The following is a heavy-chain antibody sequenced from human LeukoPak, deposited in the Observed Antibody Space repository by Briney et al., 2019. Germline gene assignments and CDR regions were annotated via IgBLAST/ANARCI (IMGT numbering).Heavy chain of an antibody. D-gene: IGHD2-21*02. CDR1: GPTFSSYG. CDR3: ARDLTATY. J-gene: IGHJ4*02. Sequence: GRSLRLSCANAGPTFSSYGMNWVRQAPGKGLDWVSYISSSGSTISYADSVKGRFTISRDNAKNSLYLQMNSLRVEDTAVYYCARDLTATYWGQGTLVTVSS. CDR2: ISSSGSTI. V-gene: IGHV3-48*03.